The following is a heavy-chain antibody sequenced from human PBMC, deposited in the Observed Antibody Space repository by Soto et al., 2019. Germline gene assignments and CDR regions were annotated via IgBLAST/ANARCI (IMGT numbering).Heavy chain of an antibody. D-gene: IGHD5-12*01. J-gene: IGHJ6*02. V-gene: IGHV3-7*05. Sequence: GGSLRLSCAASGFPFSSYWMSWVRQAPRKGLEWVANIKQDGSEKYYADSVKGRFTISRDNAKNSLYLQMNSLRAEDTAVYYCARDWSYSGYDDDSYGMDVWGQGTTVTVSS. CDR3: ARDWSYSGYDDDSYGMDV. CDR1: GFPFSSYW. CDR2: IKQDGSEK.